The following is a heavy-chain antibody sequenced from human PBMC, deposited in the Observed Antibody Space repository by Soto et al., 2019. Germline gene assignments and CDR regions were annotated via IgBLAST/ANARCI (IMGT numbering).Heavy chain of an antibody. V-gene: IGHV1-8*01. CDR1: GYTFTSYD. CDR3: ARGGSITIFGVVPTRDGMDV. D-gene: IGHD3-3*01. Sequence: ASVKVSCKASGYTFTSYDINWVRQATGQGLEWMGWMNPNSGNTGYAQKFQGRVTMTRNTSISTAYMELSSLRSEDTAVYYCARGGSITIFGVVPTRDGMDVWGQGTTVTVSS. CDR2: MNPNSGNT. J-gene: IGHJ6*02.